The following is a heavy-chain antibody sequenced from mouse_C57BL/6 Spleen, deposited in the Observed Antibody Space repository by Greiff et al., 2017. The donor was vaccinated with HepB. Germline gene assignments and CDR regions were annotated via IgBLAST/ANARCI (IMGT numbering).Heavy chain of an antibody. CDR3: ASRERRGDYYAMDD. D-gene: IGHD2-12*01. Sequence: EVQLQQSGPELVKPGASVKISCKASGYSFTDYNMNWVKQSNGKSLEWIGVINPNYGTTSYNQKFKGKATLTVDQSSSTAYMQLDSLTSEDSAVYYCASRERRGDYYAMDDWGQGTSVTVSS. J-gene: IGHJ4*01. V-gene: IGHV1-39*01. CDR1: GYSFTDYN. CDR2: INPNYGTT.